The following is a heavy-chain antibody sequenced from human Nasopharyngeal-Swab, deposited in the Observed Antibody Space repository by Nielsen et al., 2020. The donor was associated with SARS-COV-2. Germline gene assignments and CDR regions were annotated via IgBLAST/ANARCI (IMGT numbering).Heavy chain of an antibody. CDR2: INHSGNN. Sequence: WIRQPPGKGLEWIGEINHSGNNNFHPSLKSRVTISVDTSKNQFSLKLSSVTAADTAVYYCARGQAYYYGSGSRYYYYYYMDVWGKGTTVTVSS. D-gene: IGHD3-10*01. V-gene: IGHV4-34*01. J-gene: IGHJ6*03. CDR3: ARGQAYYYGSGSRYYYYYYMDV.